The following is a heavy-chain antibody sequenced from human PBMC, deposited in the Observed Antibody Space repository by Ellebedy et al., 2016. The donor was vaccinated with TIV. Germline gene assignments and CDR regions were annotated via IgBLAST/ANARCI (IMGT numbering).Heavy chain of an antibody. V-gene: IGHV4-34*01. Sequence: MPSETLSLTCAVYGGSFTSYYWSWIRQSPGKGLEWFGEIDHRGTTTYNPSLESRVIISVETSKNQFSLKVRSVTAADTGIYYCARSGTYARSSLFDYWGQGNLVTVSS. CDR3: ARSGTYARSSLFDY. J-gene: IGHJ4*02. CDR2: IDHRGTT. D-gene: IGHD1-26*01. CDR1: GGSFTSYY.